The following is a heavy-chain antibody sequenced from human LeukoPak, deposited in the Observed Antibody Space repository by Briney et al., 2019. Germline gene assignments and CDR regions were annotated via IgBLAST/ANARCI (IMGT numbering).Heavy chain of an antibody. J-gene: IGHJ4*02. CDR2: IYYSGST. V-gene: IGHV4-59*08. CDR1: GGSISSYY. Sequence: PSETLSLTCTVSGGSISSYYWSWIRQPPGKGLEWIGYIYYSGSTNYNPSLKSRVTISEDTSKNQFSLKLSSVTAADTAVYYCARSPVYCSSTSCYESSADYFDYWGQGTLVTVSS. D-gene: IGHD2-2*01. CDR3: ARSPVYCSSTSCYESSADYFDY.